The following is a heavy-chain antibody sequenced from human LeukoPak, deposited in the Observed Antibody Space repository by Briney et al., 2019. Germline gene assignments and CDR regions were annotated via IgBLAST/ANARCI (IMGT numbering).Heavy chain of an antibody. CDR2: IWNDGSNK. V-gene: IGHV3-33*01. Sequence: GGSLSLSCTAWGFTFSSYSVHWVRQAPGRGLEWVALIWNDGSNKYYADSVKGRFTISKDNSKNTLYLQMNSLRAEDTAVYYCARDFYSSSSGGSVYWGQGSLVTVSS. CDR1: GFTFSSYS. CDR3: ARDFYSSSSGGSVY. J-gene: IGHJ4*02. D-gene: IGHD6-6*01.